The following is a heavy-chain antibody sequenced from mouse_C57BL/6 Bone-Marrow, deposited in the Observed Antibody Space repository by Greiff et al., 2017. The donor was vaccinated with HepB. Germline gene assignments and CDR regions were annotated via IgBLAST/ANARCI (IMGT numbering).Heavy chain of an antibody. V-gene: IGHV6-6*01. J-gene: IGHJ1*03. CDR2: IRNKANNHAT. Sequence: EVQLQQSGGGLVQPGGSMKLSCAASGFTFSDAWMDWVRQSPEKGLEWVAEIRNKANNHATYYAESVKGRFTISRDDSKSSVYLQMNSLRAEDTGIYYCTRLWDYDYDSWYFDVWGTGTTVTVSS. CDR3: TRLWDYDYDSWYFDV. D-gene: IGHD2-4*01. CDR1: GFTFSDAW.